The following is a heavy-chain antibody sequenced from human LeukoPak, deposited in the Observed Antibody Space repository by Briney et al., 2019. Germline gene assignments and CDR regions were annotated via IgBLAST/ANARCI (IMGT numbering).Heavy chain of an antibody. V-gene: IGHV3-23*01. CDR1: GFTFSSYA. CDR2: FSYTGHST. D-gene: IGHD3-16*01. J-gene: IGHJ5*02. Sequence: GSLRLSCAGSGFTFSSYAIEWVRQAPGEGLELVPVFSYTGHSTYYADSVKGRFAISRDNSKSTLYLHMNSLRAEDTAVYYCGKGTVAGTWGNNWFDPWGPGTLVTVSS. CDR3: GKGTVAGTWGNNWFDP.